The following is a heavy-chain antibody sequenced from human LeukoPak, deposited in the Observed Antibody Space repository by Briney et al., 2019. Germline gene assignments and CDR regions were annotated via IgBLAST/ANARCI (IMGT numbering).Heavy chain of an antibody. J-gene: IGHJ6*04. CDR3: ARGRVATVRIYYYYYGMDV. D-gene: IGHD5-12*01. V-gene: IGHV3-48*03. CDR1: GFTFSSYE. Sequence: GGSLRLSCAASGFTFSSYEMNWVRQAPGKGLEGVSYISSSGSTIYYADSVKGRFTISRDNAKNSLYLQMNSLRAEDTAVYYCARGRVATVRIYYYYYGMDVWGKGTTVTVSS. CDR2: ISSSGSTI.